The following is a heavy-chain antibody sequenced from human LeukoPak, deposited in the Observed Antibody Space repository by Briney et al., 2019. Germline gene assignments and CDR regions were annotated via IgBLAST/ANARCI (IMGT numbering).Heavy chain of an antibody. J-gene: IGHJ6*03. CDR2: ISSSSSTI. V-gene: IGHV3-48*04. Sequence: GGSLRLSCAASGFTFSSYSMNWVRQAPGKGLEWVSYISSSSSTIYYADSVKGRFTISRDNAKNTVYLQMDSLRADDTAVYYCANGAFRLYYIDVWGKGTTVTVSS. CDR1: GFTFSSYS. D-gene: IGHD2-8*01. CDR3: ANGAFRLYYIDV.